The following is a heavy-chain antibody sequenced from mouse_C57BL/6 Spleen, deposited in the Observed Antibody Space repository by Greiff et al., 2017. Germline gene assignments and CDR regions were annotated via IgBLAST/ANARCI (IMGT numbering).Heavy chain of an antibody. CDR2: IYPGSGNT. D-gene: IGHD2-5*01. CDR3: ARHSYCSNYVGLYYYAMDC. V-gene: IGHV1-84*01. Sequence: QVQLQQPGPELVKPGASVKISCKASGYTFTDYYINWVKQRPGQGLEWIGWIYPGSGNTKYNEKFKGKATLTVDTSSSTAYMQLSSLTSEDSAVYFCARHSYCSNYVGLYYYAMDCWGQGASVTVSS. J-gene: IGHJ4*01. CDR1: GYTFTDYY.